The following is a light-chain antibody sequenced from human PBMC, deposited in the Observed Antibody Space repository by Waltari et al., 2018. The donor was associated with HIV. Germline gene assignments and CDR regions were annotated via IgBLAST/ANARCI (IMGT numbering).Light chain of an antibody. Sequence: EIVLTQSPGALSVSPGGGATLSCRASQHIGVSFAWYQQKPGQPPRLLIFDASHRPTGIPPRLSGSGSGTDFTLTISSLEIEDFAVYYCQQRRTWATFGGGTKVEIK. CDR2: DAS. V-gene: IGKV3-11*01. CDR3: QQRRTWAT. CDR1: QHIGVS. J-gene: IGKJ4*01.